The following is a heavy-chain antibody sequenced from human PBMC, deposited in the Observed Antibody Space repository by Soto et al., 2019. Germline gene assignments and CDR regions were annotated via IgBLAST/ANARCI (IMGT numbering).Heavy chain of an antibody. CDR1: GFTFGSYF. CDR3: ARDGAVVVPAAVSHNWFDP. CDR2: ISGSSSYI. V-gene: IGHV3-21*01. J-gene: IGHJ5*02. Sequence: EVQLVESGGGLVKPGGSLRLSCAASGFTFGSYFMNWVRQAPGKGLEWVSSISGSSSYIYYADSVKGRFTISRDNAKNSLYPQMNSLRAEDTAVYYCARDGAVVVPAAVSHNWFDPWGQGILVTVSS. D-gene: IGHD2-2*01.